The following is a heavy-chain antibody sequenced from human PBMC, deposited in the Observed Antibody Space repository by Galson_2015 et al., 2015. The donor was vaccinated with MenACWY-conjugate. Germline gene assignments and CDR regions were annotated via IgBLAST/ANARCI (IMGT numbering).Heavy chain of an antibody. V-gene: IGHV6-1*01. CDR1: GDSVSSNSAP. D-gene: IGHD6-19*01. J-gene: IGHJ4*02. CDR3: TREASYSGWPTFDY. Sequence: CAISGDSVSSNSAPWHWIRQSPSRGLEWLGRTYHRSKTYHDYAISLRSRITINADTSKNQVSLQLNSVSPEDTAVYFCTREASYSGWPTFDYWGQGIQVTVSS. CDR2: TYHRSKTYH.